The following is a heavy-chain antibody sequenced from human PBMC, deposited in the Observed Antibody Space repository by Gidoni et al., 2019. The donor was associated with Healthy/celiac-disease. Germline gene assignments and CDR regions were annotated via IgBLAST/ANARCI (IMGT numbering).Heavy chain of an antibody. Sequence: QITLKESGPTLVKPTQTLTLTCTFSGFSLSTSGVGVGWIRQPPGKALEWLALIYWDDDKRYSPSLKSRLTITKDTSKNQVVLTMTNMDPVDTATYYCAHRTDPYYYYGSGSNWFDPWGQGTLVTVSS. CDR2: IYWDDDK. CDR3: AHRTDPYYYYGSGSNWFDP. D-gene: IGHD3-10*01. V-gene: IGHV2-5*02. CDR1: GFSLSTSGVG. J-gene: IGHJ5*02.